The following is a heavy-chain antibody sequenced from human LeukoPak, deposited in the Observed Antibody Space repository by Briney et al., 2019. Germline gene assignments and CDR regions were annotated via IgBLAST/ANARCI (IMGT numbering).Heavy chain of an antibody. CDR2: IYSGDST. Sequence: GGSLRLSCAASGFTVSRNYMSWVRQAPGKGLEWVSLIYSGDSTYYADSVKGRFTISTDNSKNTLSLQMNSLRAEDAAVYYCARGRPGLRPLDYWGQGTLVTVSS. D-gene: IGHD5-12*01. CDR3: ARGRPGLRPLDY. V-gene: IGHV3-66*01. J-gene: IGHJ4*02. CDR1: GFTVSRNY.